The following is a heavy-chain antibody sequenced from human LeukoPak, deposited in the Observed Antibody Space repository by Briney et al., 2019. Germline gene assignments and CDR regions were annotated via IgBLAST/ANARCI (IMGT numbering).Heavy chain of an antibody. J-gene: IGHJ4*02. CDR1: GFTFSNAW. Sequence: GGSLRLSCAASGFTFSNAWMSWVRQAPGKGLEWVGRIKSKTDGGTTDYAAPVKGRFTISRDDSKNTLYLQMNSLKTEDTAVYYCTTESPGYYDSSGYYYHDYWGQGTLVTVSS. D-gene: IGHD3-22*01. CDR3: TTESPGYYDSSGYYYHDY. V-gene: IGHV3-15*01. CDR2: IKSKTDGGTT.